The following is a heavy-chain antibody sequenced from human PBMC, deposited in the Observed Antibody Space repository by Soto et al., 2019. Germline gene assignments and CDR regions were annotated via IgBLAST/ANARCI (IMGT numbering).Heavy chain of an antibody. CDR1: GYTFTRSG. CDR3: ARMGDAPYYNYGMDV. J-gene: IGHJ6*02. CDR2: INGYNGNT. D-gene: IGHD3-16*01. Sequence: QVQLVQSGAEVKKPGASVKVSCKASGYTFTRSGISWVRQAPGQGLEWLGWINGYNGNTNYAQKFQGRITMTTDTPTSTAYMELRSLRSDDTAVYYCARMGDAPYYNYGMDVWGQGITVIVSS. V-gene: IGHV1-18*01.